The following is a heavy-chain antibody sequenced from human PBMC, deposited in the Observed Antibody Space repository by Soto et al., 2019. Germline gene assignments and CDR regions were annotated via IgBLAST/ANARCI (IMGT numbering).Heavy chain of an antibody. Sequence: GGSLRLSCTASGFTFSSYSMNWVRRAPGKGLEWVSSISSSSSFIYSAGSVKGRFTISRDNAKNSLYLQMSSLRAEDTAVYYCAVCEETGTSFLGNWGQGTLVNVSS. D-gene: IGHD1-1*01. V-gene: IGHV3-21*01. CDR1: GFTFSSYS. CDR3: AVCEETGTSFLGN. CDR2: ISSSSSFI. J-gene: IGHJ4*02.